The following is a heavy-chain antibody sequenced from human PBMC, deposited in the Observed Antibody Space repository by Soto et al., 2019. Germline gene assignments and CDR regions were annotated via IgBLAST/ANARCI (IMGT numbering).Heavy chain of an antibody. CDR2: IYYSGST. D-gene: IGHD6-19*01. CDR1: GGSISSGDYY. Sequence: ASETLSLTCTVSGGSISSGDYYWSWIRQPPGKGLEWIGYIYYSGSTYYNPSLKSRVTISVDTSKNQFSLKLSSVTAADTAVYYCARDTNGAVAGLRISYYYYGMDVWGQGTTVTVSS. J-gene: IGHJ6*02. CDR3: ARDTNGAVAGLRISYYYYGMDV. V-gene: IGHV4-30-4*01.